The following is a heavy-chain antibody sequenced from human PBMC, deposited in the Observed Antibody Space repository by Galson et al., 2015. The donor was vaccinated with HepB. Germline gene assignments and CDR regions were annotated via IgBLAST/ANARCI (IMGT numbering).Heavy chain of an antibody. CDR1: GYTFTGYY. CDR3: ARERGTYCSSTSCQRNYYMDV. CDR2: INPNSGGT. V-gene: IGHV1-2*04. J-gene: IGHJ6*03. Sequence: SVKVSCKASGYTFTGYYMHWVRQAPGQGLEWMGWINPNSGGTNYAQKFQGWVTMTRDTSISTAYMELSRLRSDDTAVYYCARERGTYCSSTSCQRNYYMDVWGKGTTVTVSS. D-gene: IGHD2-2*01.